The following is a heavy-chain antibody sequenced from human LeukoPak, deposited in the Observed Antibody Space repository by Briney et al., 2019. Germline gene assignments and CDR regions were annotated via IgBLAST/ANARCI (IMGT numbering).Heavy chain of an antibody. CDR3: ARQVLRGYYDSSAYSEPRNYYMDV. CDR1: GYSFTSYW. V-gene: IGHV5-51*01. D-gene: IGHD3-22*01. CDR2: IYPGDSDT. J-gene: IGHJ6*03. Sequence: GESLKISCKGSGYSFTSYWIGWVRQMPGKGLEWMGIIYPGDSDTRYSPSFQGQVTISADKSISTAYLQWSSLKASDTAMYYCARQVLRGYYDSSAYSEPRNYYMDVWRKGTTVTVSS.